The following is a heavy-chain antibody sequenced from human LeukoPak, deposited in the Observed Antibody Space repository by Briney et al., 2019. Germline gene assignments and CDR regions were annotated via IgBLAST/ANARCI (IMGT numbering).Heavy chain of an antibody. V-gene: IGHV3-48*03. D-gene: IGHD2-21*01. J-gene: IGHJ4*02. CDR1: GFILSDYE. CDR2: IDTSGNSK. CDR3: ARETINCGGDCFDY. Sequence: GGSLRLSCGASGFILSDYEVNWVRQAPGKGLEWIAYIDTSGNSKYHADSLKGRFTVSRANAKNSVFLQMDSLRAEDTAVYYCARETINCGGDCFDYWGQGTLVTVSS.